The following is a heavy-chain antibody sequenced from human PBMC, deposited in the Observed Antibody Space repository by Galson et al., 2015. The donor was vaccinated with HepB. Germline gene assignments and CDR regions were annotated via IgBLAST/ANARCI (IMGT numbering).Heavy chain of an antibody. CDR1: GGTFSSYA. D-gene: IGHD2-15*01. J-gene: IGHJ3*02. CDR3: ARDGDSGGTLDAFDI. CDR2: IIPIFGTA. Sequence: SVKVSCKASGGTFSSYAISWVRQAPGQGLEWMGGIIPIFGTANYAQKFQGRVTITADESTSTAYMELSSLGSEDTAVYYCARDGDSGGTLDAFDIWGQGTMVTVSS. V-gene: IGHV1-69*13.